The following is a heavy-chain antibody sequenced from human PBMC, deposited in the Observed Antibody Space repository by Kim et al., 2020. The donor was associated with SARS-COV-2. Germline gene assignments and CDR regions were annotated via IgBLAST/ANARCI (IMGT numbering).Heavy chain of an antibody. J-gene: IGHJ4*02. V-gene: IGHV3-15*01. Sequence: GGSLRLSCAASGFTFTDAWMNWVRQTPEKGLEWVGRIKSETDGGTTDYAAPVQGRFTISRDDSTNTLFLQINSLKTEDTALYYCVSQQLYKGGFDFWGQGTLVTVSS. CDR2: IKSETDGGTT. D-gene: IGHD2-2*02. CDR1: GFTFTDAW. CDR3: VSQQLYKGGFDF.